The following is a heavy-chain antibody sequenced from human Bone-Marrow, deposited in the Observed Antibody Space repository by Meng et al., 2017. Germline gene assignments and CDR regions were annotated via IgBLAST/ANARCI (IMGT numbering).Heavy chain of an antibody. Sequence: GESLKISCAASGFTFSSYAMHWVRQAPGKGLEWVAVISYDGSNKYYADSVKGRFTISRDNSKNTLYLQMNSLRAEDTAVYYCARSWNYFPPLDYWGQGTLVTVSS. V-gene: IGHV3-30*04. CDR3: ARSWNYFPPLDY. J-gene: IGHJ4*02. CDR2: ISYDGSNK. D-gene: IGHD1-7*01. CDR1: GFTFSSYA.